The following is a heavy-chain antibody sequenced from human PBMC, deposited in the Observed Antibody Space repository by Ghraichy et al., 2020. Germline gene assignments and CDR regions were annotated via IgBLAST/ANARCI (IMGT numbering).Heavy chain of an antibody. V-gene: IGHV1-46*01. CDR1: GYNFAKYW. J-gene: IGHJ4*02. Sequence: ASVKVSFKASGYNFAKYWMHWVRQAPGQGLEWLGIIKPSEDETTYADKFQGRVTMTRDTSTNTVYMELSSLRSEDTAIYYCAREDGSFDYWGQGTLVTVSS. CDR3: AREDGSFDY. D-gene: IGHD3-10*01. CDR2: IKPSEDET.